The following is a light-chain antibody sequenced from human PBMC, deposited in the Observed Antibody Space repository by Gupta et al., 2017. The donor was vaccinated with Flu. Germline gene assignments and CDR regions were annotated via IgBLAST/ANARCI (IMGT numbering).Light chain of an antibody. V-gene: IGKV3-20*01. J-gene: IGKJ2*01. CDR2: DAS. CDR3: QQYGSSAKT. Sequence: DQQKPGKAPRLLIYDASSRATGIPDRFSGSGSGKDFTLTITRLEPEDFAVYYCQQYGSSAKTFGQGTKLEIQ.